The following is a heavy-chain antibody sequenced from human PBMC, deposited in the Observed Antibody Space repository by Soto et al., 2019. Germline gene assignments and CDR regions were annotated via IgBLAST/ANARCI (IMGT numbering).Heavy chain of an antibody. V-gene: IGHV1-18*01. CDR2: IDAYSSDT. CDR3: ARDLARQNDF. CDR1: GYTFTSYG. J-gene: IGHJ4*02. Sequence: GASVKVSCKASGYTFTSYGIIWVRQAPGQGLEWMGLIDAYSSDTSYKQKFQGRVTMTRDTSTSTVYLELSSLRSDDTAVYYCARDLARQNDFWGQGTLVTVSS.